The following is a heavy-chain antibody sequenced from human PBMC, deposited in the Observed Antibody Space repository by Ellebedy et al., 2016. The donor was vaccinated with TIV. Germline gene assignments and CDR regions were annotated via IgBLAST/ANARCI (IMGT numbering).Heavy chain of an antibody. V-gene: IGHV3-30-3*01. Sequence: GESLKISCAASGSTFSSHAMVWVRPAPAKGLEWVASVTDTGNNEYYADSVKGRFTISRDNSKNTLNLQMNSLTTEDTAVYYCARDLYFGEGDALDIWGQGTLVTVSS. CDR1: GSTFSSHA. D-gene: IGHD3-10*01. CDR2: VTDTGNNE. J-gene: IGHJ3*02. CDR3: ARDLYFGEGDALDI.